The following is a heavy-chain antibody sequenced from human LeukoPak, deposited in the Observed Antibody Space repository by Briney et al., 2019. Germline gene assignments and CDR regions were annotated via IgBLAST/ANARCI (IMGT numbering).Heavy chain of an antibody. J-gene: IGHJ4*02. CDR1: GESISSGTYY. Sequence: SQTLSLTCIVSGESISSGTYYWNWIRQHPGKGLEWIGYVDYRGTTYHNPPLKSRGTILVDTSKNQLSLTLSSVTAADTAIYYCARGFYGSGSFPVTFDYWGQGTLVIVSS. V-gene: IGHV4-31*03. CDR2: VDYRGTT. CDR3: ARGFYGSGSFPVTFDY. D-gene: IGHD3-10*01.